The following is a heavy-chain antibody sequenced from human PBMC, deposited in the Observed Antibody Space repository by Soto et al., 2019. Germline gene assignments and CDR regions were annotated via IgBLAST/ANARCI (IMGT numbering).Heavy chain of an antibody. Sequence: QPGGSLRLSCAASGFTFSSYGMHWVRQAPGKGLEWVAVISYDGRNKFYADSVKGRFTISRDSAKNSLYLQMNSLRDEDTAVYFCARDPNGITDFDYWGQGT. V-gene: IGHV3-30*03. CDR1: GFTFSSYG. CDR3: ARDPNGITDFDY. J-gene: IGHJ4*02. CDR2: ISYDGRNK. D-gene: IGHD2-8*01.